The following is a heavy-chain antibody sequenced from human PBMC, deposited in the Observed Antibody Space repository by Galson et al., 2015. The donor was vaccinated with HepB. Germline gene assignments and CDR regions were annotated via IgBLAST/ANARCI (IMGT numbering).Heavy chain of an antibody. Sequence: KVSCKASGYTFTSYDIRWVRQATGQGLEWKGWISAYNGNTNYGQKLQGRVTMTTDTFTSTAYIELRSLRSDDTAIYYCARGVGNDSSGYFAYWGQGTLVTVSS. D-gene: IGHD3-22*01. J-gene: IGHJ4*02. V-gene: IGHV1-18*04. CDR1: GYTFTSYD. CDR3: ARGVGNDSSGYFAY. CDR2: ISAYNGNT.